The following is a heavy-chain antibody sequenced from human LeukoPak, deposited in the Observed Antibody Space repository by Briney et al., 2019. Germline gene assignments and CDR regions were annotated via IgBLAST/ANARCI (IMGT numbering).Heavy chain of an antibody. CDR3: AKEMYYDILTGYYPFDY. D-gene: IGHD3-9*01. Sequence: GGSLRLSCAAPGFTFSSYGMHWVRQAPGKGLEWVAFIRYDGSNKYYADSVKGRFTISRDNSKNTLYLQMNSLRAEDTAVYYCAKEMYYDILTGYYPFDYWGQGTLVTVSS. V-gene: IGHV3-30*02. CDR2: IRYDGSNK. CDR1: GFTFSSYG. J-gene: IGHJ4*02.